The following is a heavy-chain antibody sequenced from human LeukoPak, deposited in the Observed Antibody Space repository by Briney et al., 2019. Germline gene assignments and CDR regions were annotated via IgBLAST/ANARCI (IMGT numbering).Heavy chain of an antibody. CDR3: ARAMVRGVISGNIDY. CDR2: IKQDGSEK. J-gene: IGHJ4*02. Sequence: GGSLRLSCAASGFTFSSYAMSWVRQAPGKGLEWVANIKQDGSEKYYVDSVKGRFTISRDNSKNTLYLQMGSLRAEDMAVYYCARAMVRGVISGNIDYWGQGTLVTVSS. D-gene: IGHD3-10*01. V-gene: IGHV3-7*01. CDR1: GFTFSSYA.